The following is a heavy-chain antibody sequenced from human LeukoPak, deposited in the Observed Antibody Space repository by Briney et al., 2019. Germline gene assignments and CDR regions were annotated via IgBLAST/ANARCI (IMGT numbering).Heavy chain of an antibody. J-gene: IGHJ4*02. CDR3: ARGQTYYYDSSGYKY. V-gene: IGHV4-4*02. CDR2: INHSGST. Sequence: SETLSLTCAVSGGSISSNHWWSWVRQPPGKGLEWIGEINHSGSTNYNPSLKSRVTISVDTSKNQFSLKLSSVTAADTAVYYCARGQTYYYDSSGYKYWGQGTLVTVSS. CDR1: GGSISSNHW. D-gene: IGHD3-22*01.